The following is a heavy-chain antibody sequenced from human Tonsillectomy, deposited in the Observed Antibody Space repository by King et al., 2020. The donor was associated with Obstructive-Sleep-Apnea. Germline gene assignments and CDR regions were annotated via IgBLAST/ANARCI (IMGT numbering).Heavy chain of an antibody. D-gene: IGHD1-26*01. CDR3: ARASSGSYFDY. J-gene: IGHJ4*02. CDR2: IDPNGGST. V-gene: IGHV1-46*01. Sequence: VQLVESGAEVKKPGASVKVSCKASGFTFINYYMHWVRQAPGQGLEWMGIIDPNGGSTNYAQKFQGRVTMTRDTSTSALYMELSSLRAEDTAVYYCARASSGSYFDYWGQGTLVTVSS. CDR1: GFTFINYY.